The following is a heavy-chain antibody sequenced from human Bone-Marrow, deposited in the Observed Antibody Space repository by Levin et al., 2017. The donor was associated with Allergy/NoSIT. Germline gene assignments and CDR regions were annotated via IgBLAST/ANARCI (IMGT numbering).Heavy chain of an antibody. J-gene: IGHJ4*02. Sequence: ASVKVSCKASGYTFTGYYMHWVRQAPGQGLEWMGWINPNSGGTNYAQKFQGRVTMTRDTSISTAYMELSRLRSDDTAVYYCASHLSYSSGWYAFDYWGRGTLVTVSS. D-gene: IGHD6-19*01. CDR1: GYTFTGYY. CDR2: INPNSGGT. V-gene: IGHV1-2*02. CDR3: ASHLSYSSGWYAFDY.